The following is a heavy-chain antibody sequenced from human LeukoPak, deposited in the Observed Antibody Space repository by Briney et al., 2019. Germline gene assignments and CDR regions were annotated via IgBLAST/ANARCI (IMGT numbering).Heavy chain of an antibody. D-gene: IGHD6-13*01. CDR2: ISGSGDST. J-gene: IGHJ4*02. Sequence: PGASLRLSCATSGFTFTSYAMAWVRQAPGKGLERISVISGSGDSTYYADSLKGRFTISRDNSKNTLYLQMNSLRAEDTAVYHCARIAAVGMRFDYWDQGTLVTVSS. CDR1: GFTFTSYA. V-gene: IGHV3-23*01. CDR3: ARIAAVGMRFDY.